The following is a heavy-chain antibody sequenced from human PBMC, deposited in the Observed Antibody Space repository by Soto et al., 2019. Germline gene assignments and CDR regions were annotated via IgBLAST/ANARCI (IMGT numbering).Heavy chain of an antibody. V-gene: IGHV4-34*01. CDR3: ARGLQGYYYDSSGYFNY. CDR2: INHSGST. J-gene: IGHJ4*02. D-gene: IGHD3-22*01. Sequence: SETLSLTCAVYGGSFSGYYWSWIRQPPGKGLEWIGEINHSGSTNYNPSLKSRVTISVDTSKNQFSLKLSSVTAADTAVYYCARGLQGYYYDSSGYFNYWGQGTLVTVYS. CDR1: GGSFSGYY.